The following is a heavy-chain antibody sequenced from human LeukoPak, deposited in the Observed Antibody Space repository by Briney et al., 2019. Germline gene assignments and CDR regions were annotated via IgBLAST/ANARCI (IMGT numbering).Heavy chain of an antibody. CDR1: GGSFSGYY. V-gene: IGHV4-34*01. D-gene: IGHD4-17*01. Sequence: SETLSLTCAVYGGSFSGYYWSWIRQPPGKGLEWIGEINHSGSTNYNPSLKSRVTISVDTSKNQFSLKLSSVTAADTAIYYCARRDGDQPFDHWGQGTLITVSS. CDR2: INHSGST. J-gene: IGHJ4*02. CDR3: ARRDGDQPFDH.